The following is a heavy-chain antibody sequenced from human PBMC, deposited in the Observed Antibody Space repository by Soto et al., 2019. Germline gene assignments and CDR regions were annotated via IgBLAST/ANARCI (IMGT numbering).Heavy chain of an antibody. Sequence: SETLSLTCIVSGGSIVRSTYYWDWLRQPPGKGLEWIGTTYYNGNAYYNPSLKSRVSMSVDTSKNQFSLKLVSVTAADTAVYYCARHFVAVVIKGWGYWGQGTLVTVS. CDR2: TYYNGNA. D-gene: IGHD3-10*01. CDR3: ARHFVAVVIKGWGY. V-gene: IGHV4-39*01. J-gene: IGHJ4*02. CDR1: GGSIVRSTYY.